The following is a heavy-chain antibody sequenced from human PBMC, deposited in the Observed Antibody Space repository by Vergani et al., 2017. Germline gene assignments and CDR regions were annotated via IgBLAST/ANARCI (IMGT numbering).Heavy chain of an antibody. CDR3: ARDRRIMYNWFDP. J-gene: IGHJ5*02. CDR2: TWFDGRNK. CDR1: GFTLTSYG. V-gene: IGHV3-33*04. Sequence: QVQLVESGGGVVQPGRSLRLSCATSGFTLTSYGIHWVRQAPGKEPEWVAVTWFDGRNKFYSDSVKGRFIISRDNSKDIVYLQMNSLRVEDTAVYYCARDRRIMYNWFDPWGQGTLVTVSS.